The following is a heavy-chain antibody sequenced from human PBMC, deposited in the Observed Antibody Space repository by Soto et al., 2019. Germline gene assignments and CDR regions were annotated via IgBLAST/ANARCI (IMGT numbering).Heavy chain of an antibody. J-gene: IGHJ3*01. D-gene: IGHD3-16*02. CDR1: GGAITSDF. CDR3: ARDHGSYPNT. V-gene: IGHV4-59*01. Sequence: SETLSLTCNVSGGAITSDFWSWIRQPPGKGLEWIGYVYYSGAADYNPSLKPRVTISIATSKTQFSLRLASATAADTGVYYCARDHGSYPNTWGQGILVTVS. CDR2: VYYSGAA.